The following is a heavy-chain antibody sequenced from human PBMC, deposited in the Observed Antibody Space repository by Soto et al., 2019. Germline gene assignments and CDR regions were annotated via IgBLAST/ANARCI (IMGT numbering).Heavy chain of an antibody. CDR2: IYYSGTP. D-gene: IGHD2-15*01. CDR1: GGSISSSNYY. V-gene: IGHV4-39*01. J-gene: IGHJ4*02. CDR3: ARFVVPATRHPDFDY. Sequence: SETLSLTCTVSGGSISSSNYYWGWIRQPPGKGLDWIGNIYYSGTPYYNPSLKSRVTISIDTSKNQFSLRLNSVTAADTGVYSSARFVVPATRHPDFDYWGQGTLVTVSS.